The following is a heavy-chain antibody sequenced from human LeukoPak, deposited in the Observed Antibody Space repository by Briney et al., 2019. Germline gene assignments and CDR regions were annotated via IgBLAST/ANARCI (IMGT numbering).Heavy chain of an antibody. D-gene: IGHD6-13*01. V-gene: IGHV1-8*01. CDR1: GYTFTSYD. CDR2: MNPNSGNT. CDR3: ARAVRQLVPFDY. Sequence: ASVKVSCKASGYTFTSYDINWVRQATGQGLEWMGWMNPNSGNTGYAQKFQGRVTMTRNTSISTAYMELSSLRSEDTAVYYCARAVRQLVPFDYWGQGTLVTVSS. J-gene: IGHJ4*02.